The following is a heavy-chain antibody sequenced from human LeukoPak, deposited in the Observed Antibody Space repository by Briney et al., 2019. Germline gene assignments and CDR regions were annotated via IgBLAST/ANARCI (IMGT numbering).Heavy chain of an antibody. V-gene: IGHV4-30-4*08. CDR1: GGSISSGDYY. CDR3: ARGSTIFGVVNPYYFDY. Sequence: SETLSLTCTVSGGSISSGDYYWSWIRQPPGKGLEWIGYIYYSGSTYYNPSLKSRVTISVDTSKNQFSLKLSSVTAADTAVYYCARGSTIFGVVNPYYFDYWGQGTLVTVSS. CDR2: IYYSGST. J-gene: IGHJ4*02. D-gene: IGHD3-3*01.